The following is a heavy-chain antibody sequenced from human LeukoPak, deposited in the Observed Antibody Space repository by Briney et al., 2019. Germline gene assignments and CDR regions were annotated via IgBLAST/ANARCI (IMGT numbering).Heavy chain of an antibody. J-gene: IGHJ4*02. CDR3: ARVGEKAFHLWPEIDY. D-gene: IGHD5-24*01. CDR2: ISSSSSTI. Sequence: GGSLRLSCAASGFTFSSYSMNWVRQAPGKGLEWVSYISSSSSTIYYADSVKGRFTISRDNAKNSLYLQMNSLRAEDTAVYYCARVGEKAFHLWPEIDYWGQGTLVTVS. CDR1: GFTFSSYS. V-gene: IGHV3-48*01.